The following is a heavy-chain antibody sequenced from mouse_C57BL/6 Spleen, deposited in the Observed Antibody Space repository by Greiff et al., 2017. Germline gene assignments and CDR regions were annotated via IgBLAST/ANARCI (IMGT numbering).Heavy chain of an antibody. Sequence: VQLQQSGPELVKPGASVKISCKASGYSFTGYYMNWVKQSPEKSLEWIGEINPSTGGTTYNQKFKAKATLTVDKSSSTAYMQLKRLTSEDSAVYYCASFYYGSSSWYFDVWGTGTTVTVSS. J-gene: IGHJ1*03. CDR3: ASFYYGSSSWYFDV. V-gene: IGHV1-42*01. CDR1: GYSFTGYY. D-gene: IGHD1-1*01. CDR2: INPSTGGT.